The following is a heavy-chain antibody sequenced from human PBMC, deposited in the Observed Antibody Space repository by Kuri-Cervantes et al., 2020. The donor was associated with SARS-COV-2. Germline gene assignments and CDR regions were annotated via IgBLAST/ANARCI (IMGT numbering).Heavy chain of an antibody. CDR1: GFTFSSYA. J-gene: IGHJ4*02. CDR3: ARRSGSYYSYYFDY. V-gene: IGHV3-30-3*01. CDR2: ISYDGSNK. D-gene: IGHD1-26*01. Sequence: GGSLRLSCAASGFTFSSYAMHGVRQAPGKGLEWVAVISYDGSNKYYADSVKGRFTISRDNSKNTLYLQMNSLRAEDTAVYYCARRSGSYYSYYFDYWGQGTLVTVSS.